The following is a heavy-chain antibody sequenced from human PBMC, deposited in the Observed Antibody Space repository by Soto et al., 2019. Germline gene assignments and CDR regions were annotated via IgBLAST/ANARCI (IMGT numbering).Heavy chain of an antibody. Sequence: QVQLQESGPGLVKPSQTLSLTCTVSGGSISSGGYYWSWIRQHPGKGLEWIGYISYSGSTYYNPSLKSRVTISVDTSKNQFSLKLSSVPAADTAVYYCARVCGGDCHYGMDVWGQGTTVTVSS. CDR2: ISYSGST. J-gene: IGHJ6*02. D-gene: IGHD2-21*02. CDR1: GGSISSGGYY. V-gene: IGHV4-31*03. CDR3: ARVCGGDCHYGMDV.